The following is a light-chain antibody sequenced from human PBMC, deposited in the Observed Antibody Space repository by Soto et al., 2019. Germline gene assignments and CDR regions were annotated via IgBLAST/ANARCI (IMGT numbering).Light chain of an antibody. J-gene: IGKJ1*01. CDR2: AAS. V-gene: IGKV1-17*01. CDR1: QGIRND. Sequence: IQLTQSPSSLSASVGDRVTVTGMASQGIRNDLGWYQQKPGKAPKLLIYAASSLQSGVPSRFSGSGSGTEFTLTISSLQPDDFATYYCQHYNSYSEAFGQGTKVDI. CDR3: QHYNSYSEA.